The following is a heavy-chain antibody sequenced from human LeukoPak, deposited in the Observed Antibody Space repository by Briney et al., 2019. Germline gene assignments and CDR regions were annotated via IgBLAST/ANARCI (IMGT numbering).Heavy chain of an antibody. Sequence: GASVKLSCTASGYTFTSYYMHCVRDGTGQRPEWMGESIPIIGTAECAQKSPGSVTIAADKSKTTAYMVLRSLRSVNTAVYSCARELQLPHYDYYMDVWGKGTTVTVSS. CDR3: ARELQLPHYDYYMDV. J-gene: IGHJ6*03. V-gene: IGHV1-69*06. D-gene: IGHD2-2*01. CDR1: GYTFTSYY. CDR2: SIPIIGTA.